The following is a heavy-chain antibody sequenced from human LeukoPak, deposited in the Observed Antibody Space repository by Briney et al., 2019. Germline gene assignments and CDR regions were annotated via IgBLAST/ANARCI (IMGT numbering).Heavy chain of an antibody. J-gene: IGHJ6*03. CDR1: GGSISSSSYY. D-gene: IGHD1-7*01. V-gene: IGHV4-39*01. CDR3: ARGFGGWNYPYYYYYMDV. Sequence: SETLSLTCTVSGGSISSSSYYWGWIRQPPGKGLEWIGSIYYSGSTYHNPSLKSRVTISVDTSKNQFSLKLSSVTAADTAVYYCARGFGGWNYPYYYYYMDVWGKGTTVTVSS. CDR2: IYYSGST.